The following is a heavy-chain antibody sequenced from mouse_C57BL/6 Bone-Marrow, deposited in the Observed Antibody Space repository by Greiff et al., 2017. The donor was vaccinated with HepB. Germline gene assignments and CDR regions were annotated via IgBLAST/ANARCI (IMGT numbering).Heavy chain of an antibody. D-gene: IGHD2-12*01. V-gene: IGHV1-81*01. CDR3: ARSGYYSRLAY. CDR2: IYPRSGNT. CDR1: GYTFTSYG. J-gene: IGHJ3*01. Sequence: LVESGAELVRPGASVKLSCKASGYTFTSYGISWVKQSTGQGLEWIGEIYPRSGNTYYTEKFKGKATLTADKSSSTVYMELRSLTSEDSAVYFWARSGYYSRLAYWGQGTLVTVSA.